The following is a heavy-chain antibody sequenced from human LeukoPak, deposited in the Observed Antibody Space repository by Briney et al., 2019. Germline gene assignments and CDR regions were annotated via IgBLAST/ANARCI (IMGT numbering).Heavy chain of an antibody. CDR3: ARGEYCSSTSCYAQAGWFDP. CDR2: IYYSGST. Sequence: SQTLSLTCTVSGGSISSGGYYWSWIRQHPGKGLEWIGYIYYSGSTYYNPSLKSRVTISVDTSKNQFSLKLSSVTAADTAVYYCARGEYCSSTSCYAQAGWFDPWGQGSLVTVCS. D-gene: IGHD2-2*01. V-gene: IGHV4-31*03. CDR1: GGSISSGGYY. J-gene: IGHJ5*02.